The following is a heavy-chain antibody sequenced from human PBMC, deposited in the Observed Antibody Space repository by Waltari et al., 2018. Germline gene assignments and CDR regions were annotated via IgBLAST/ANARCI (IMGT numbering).Heavy chain of an antibody. J-gene: IGHJ6*03. V-gene: IGHV3-7*01. CDR3: AGDENWNYYYIDV. CDR1: GLALSRLW. CDR2: MNEDGTEK. D-gene: IGHD1-1*01. Sequence: EVQLVESGGGLVQPGGYLRVSCAASGLALSRLWMSWVRKAPGKGLEWLANMNEDGTEKHHEDLVKGRFTISQDNAKNSLYLQMDILEAEDTAVYYCAGDENWNYYYIDVWGKGTAVTVSS.